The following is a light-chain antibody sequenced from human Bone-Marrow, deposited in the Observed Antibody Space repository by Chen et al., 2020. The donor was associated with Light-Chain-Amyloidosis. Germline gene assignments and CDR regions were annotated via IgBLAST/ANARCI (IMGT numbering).Light chain of an antibody. CDR1: ALPDQY. Sequence: YELTQPPSVSVSPGQTARVTCSGDALPDQYAYWYQQKAGQAPVLVINKDSERPSGIPERVSGSSSGTTVTLTISGVQAEDEAVYYCQSADSTGIYRVFGGGTKLTVL. V-gene: IGLV3-25*03. CDR3: QSADSTGIYRV. CDR2: KDS. J-gene: IGLJ3*02.